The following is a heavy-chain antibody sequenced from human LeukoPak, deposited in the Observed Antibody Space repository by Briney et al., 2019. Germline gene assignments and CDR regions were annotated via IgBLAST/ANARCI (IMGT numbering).Heavy chain of an antibody. CDR3: VRPPSGKDKRHDVLDV. Sequence: GDSVKVSCKASRYIFASYYMQWVRQAPGQGLEWMGIINPDGGSTSYARKFQGRVTMTRETSTSTVYMELSSLRSEDTAVYYCVRPPSGKDKRHDVLDVWGQGTVVTVSS. D-gene: IGHD1-26*01. J-gene: IGHJ3*01. CDR2: INPDGGST. CDR1: RYIFASYY. V-gene: IGHV1-46*01.